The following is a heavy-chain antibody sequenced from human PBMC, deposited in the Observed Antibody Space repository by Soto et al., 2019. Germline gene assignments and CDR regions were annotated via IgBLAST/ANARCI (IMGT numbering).Heavy chain of an antibody. CDR3: ARVFDGSNYYRHFDY. CDR2: IKQDGSEV. D-gene: IGHD3-22*01. Sequence: PGGSLRLSCAASGFTFSSYSMNWVRQAPGKGLEWVANIKQDGSEVYYVDSVKGRFTISRDNAKNSLYLQMNSLRAEDTAVYYCARVFDGSNYYRHFDYWGQGTLVTVSS. J-gene: IGHJ4*02. V-gene: IGHV3-7*04. CDR1: GFTFSSYS.